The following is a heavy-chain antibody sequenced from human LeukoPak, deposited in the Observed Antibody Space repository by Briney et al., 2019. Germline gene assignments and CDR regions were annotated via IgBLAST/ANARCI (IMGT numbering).Heavy chain of an antibody. Sequence: GASVKVSCKASGGTFSSYAISWVRQAPGQGLEWMGGIIPIFGTANYAQKFQGRVTITADESTSTAYMELSSLRSDDTAVYFCARDMKRSRARWENLGFDPWGQGTLVTVSS. CDR1: GGTFSSYA. D-gene: IGHD1-26*01. CDR2: IIPIFGTA. J-gene: IGHJ5*02. V-gene: IGHV1-69*01. CDR3: ARDMKRSRARWENLGFDP.